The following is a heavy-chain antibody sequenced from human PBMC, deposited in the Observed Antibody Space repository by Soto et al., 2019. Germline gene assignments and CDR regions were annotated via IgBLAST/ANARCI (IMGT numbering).Heavy chain of an antibody. V-gene: IGHV3-74*01. J-gene: IGHJ6*02. Sequence: EVQLVESGGGLVQPGGSLRLSCAASGFTFSSYWMHWVRQAPGKGLVWVSRINGDGSSTSYADSVKGRFTISRDNAKKSLYLQMNSLRAEDTAVYYCASCTTSCYSDLNPEFYYYAMDVWGQGTTVTVSS. D-gene: IGHD2-2*02. CDR2: INGDGSST. CDR1: GFTFSSYW. CDR3: ASCTTSCYSDLNPEFYYYAMDV.